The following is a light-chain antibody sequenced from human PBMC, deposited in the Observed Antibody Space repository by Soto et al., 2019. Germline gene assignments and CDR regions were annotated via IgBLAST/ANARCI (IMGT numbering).Light chain of an antibody. Sequence: DIQMTQSPSTLSASVGDRVTITCRASQSINNWLAWYQQKPGKAPKLLIYKASSLGSGVPSRFSGSGSGTEFTLTISCLQPDDFATYYCQQYNSYSQFTFGGGTKVEIK. J-gene: IGKJ4*01. V-gene: IGKV1-5*03. CDR2: KAS. CDR1: QSINNW. CDR3: QQYNSYSQFT.